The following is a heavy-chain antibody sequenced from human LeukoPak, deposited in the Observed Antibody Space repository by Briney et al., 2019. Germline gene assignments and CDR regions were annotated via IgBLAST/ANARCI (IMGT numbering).Heavy chain of an antibody. D-gene: IGHD3-9*01. J-gene: IGHJ5*02. CDR3: ARATTYYDILTGYYPYGWFDP. V-gene: IGHV4-59*01. Sequence: SETLSLTCTVSGGSISSYYWSWIRQPPGKGPEWIGYIYYSGSTNYNPSLKSRVTISVDTSKNQFSLKLSSVTAADTAVYYCARATTYYDILTGYYPYGWFDPWGQGTLVTVSS. CDR1: GGSISSYY. CDR2: IYYSGST.